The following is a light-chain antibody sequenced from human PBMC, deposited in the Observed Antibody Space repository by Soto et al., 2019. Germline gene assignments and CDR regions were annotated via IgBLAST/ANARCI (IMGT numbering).Light chain of an antibody. CDR2: EVS. V-gene: IGLV2-14*01. CDR3: SSYTSSSTVV. J-gene: IGLJ2*01. CDR1: SSDVGGYDY. Sequence: QSALTQPASVSGSPGQSITISCTGTSSDVGGYDYVSWYQQHPGKAPKLLIYEVSNRPSGVSNRFSGSKSGNTASLTISGLQAEDAADYYGSSYTSSSTVVFGGGTKLPAL.